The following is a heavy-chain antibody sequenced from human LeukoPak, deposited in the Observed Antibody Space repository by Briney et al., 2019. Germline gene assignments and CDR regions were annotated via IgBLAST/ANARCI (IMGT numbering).Heavy chain of an antibody. CDR3: ARQTRLSVWPNVICDH. Sequence: SETLSLTCTVSGGSISSYSYYWGWIRQPPGQGLESIVPINHRERHYYNPSLKTRSTIFIDTSNTHCSRSLSAVTAADTAVYYCARQTRLSVWPNVICDHCGQGTLGTVSS. CDR2: INHRERH. J-gene: IGHJ4*02. CDR1: GGSISSYSYY. D-gene: IGHD5/OR15-5a*01. V-gene: IGHV4-39*01.